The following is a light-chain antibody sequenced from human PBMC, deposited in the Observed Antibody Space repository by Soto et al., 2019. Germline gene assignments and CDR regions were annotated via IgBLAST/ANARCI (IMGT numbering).Light chain of an antibody. V-gene: IGLV7-46*01. Sequence: QAVVTQEPSLTVSPGGTVTLTCGSSTGAVTSGHWRYWFQQKHGQAPRTLIYDTSNTHSWTPARFSGCLLGGKAALTLSGAPTEDEAEYYCLLSFSGTWVFGGGTKLTVL. CDR2: DTS. CDR3: LLSFSGTWV. J-gene: IGLJ3*02. CDR1: TGAVTSGHW.